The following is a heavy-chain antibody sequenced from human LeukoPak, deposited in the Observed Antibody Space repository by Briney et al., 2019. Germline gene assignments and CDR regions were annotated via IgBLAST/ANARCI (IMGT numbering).Heavy chain of an antibody. J-gene: IGHJ4*02. Sequence: PGGSLRLSCAASGFTFSSYGMSWVRQAPGKGLEWVANIKQDGREKYYVDSVKGRFTISRDNAKNSLYLQMHSLRAVDTAVYYCARDLDPSSSPFPYYFDYWGQGTLVTVSS. D-gene: IGHD6-6*01. CDR2: IKQDGREK. CDR3: ARDLDPSSSPFPYYFDY. V-gene: IGHV3-7*01. CDR1: GFTFSSYG.